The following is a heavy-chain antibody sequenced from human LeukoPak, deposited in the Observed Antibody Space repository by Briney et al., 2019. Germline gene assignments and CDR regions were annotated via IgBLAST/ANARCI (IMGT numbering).Heavy chain of an antibody. CDR3: ARGITVTSWFDP. J-gene: IGHJ5*02. Sequence: SETLSLTCTVSGGSISSYYWSWIRQPPGKGLEWIGEINHSGSTNYNPSLKSRVTISVDTSKNQFSLKLSSVTAADTAVYYCARGITVTSWFDPWGQGTLVTVSS. CDR1: GGSISSYY. V-gene: IGHV4-34*01. CDR2: INHSGST. D-gene: IGHD4-17*01.